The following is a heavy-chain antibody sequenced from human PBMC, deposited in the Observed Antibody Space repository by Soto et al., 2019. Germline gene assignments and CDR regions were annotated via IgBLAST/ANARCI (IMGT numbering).Heavy chain of an antibody. V-gene: IGHV4-59*01. CDR1: GGSISSYY. D-gene: IGHD3-3*01. J-gene: IGHJ6*02. Sequence: LSLTCTVSGGSISSYYWSWIRQPPGKGLEWIGYIYYSGSTNYNPSLKSRVTISVDTSKNQFSLKLSSVTAADTAVYYCARDGGRMDVWGQGNTVTVSS. CDR2: IYYSGST. CDR3: ARDGGRMDV.